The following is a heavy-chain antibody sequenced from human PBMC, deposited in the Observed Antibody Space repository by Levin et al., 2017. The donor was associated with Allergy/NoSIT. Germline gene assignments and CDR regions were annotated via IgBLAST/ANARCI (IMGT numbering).Heavy chain of an antibody. Sequence: HPGGSLRLSCAASGFTFSSYAMSWVRQAPGKGLEWVSAISGSGGSTYYADSVKGRFTISRDNSKNTLYLQMNSLRAEDTAVYYCAKGLPIQLWLEDYFDYWGQGTLVTVSS. J-gene: IGHJ4*02. D-gene: IGHD5-18*01. CDR1: GFTFSSYA. V-gene: IGHV3-23*01. CDR2: ISGSGGST. CDR3: AKGLPIQLWLEDYFDY.